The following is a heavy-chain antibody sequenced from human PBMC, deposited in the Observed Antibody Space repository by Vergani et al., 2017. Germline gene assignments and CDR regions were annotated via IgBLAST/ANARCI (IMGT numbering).Heavy chain of an antibody. D-gene: IGHD2-2*01. V-gene: IGHV3-23*04. J-gene: IGHJ6*04. CDR3: ARDIVVVPAATDV. Sequence: VQLVQSGAEVKKPGSSVKVSCKASGGTFSSYAMSWVRQAPGKGLEWVSAISGSGGSTYYADSVKGRFTISRDKSKNTMYLQMNSLRAEDTAVYYCARDIVVVPAATDVWGKGTTVTVSS. CDR2: ISGSGGST. CDR1: GGTFSSYA.